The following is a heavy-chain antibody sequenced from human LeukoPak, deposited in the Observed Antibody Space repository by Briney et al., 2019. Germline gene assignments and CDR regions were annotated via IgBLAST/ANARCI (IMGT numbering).Heavy chain of an antibody. CDR3: AREETGGIADY. J-gene: IGHJ4*02. D-gene: IGHD6-13*01. V-gene: IGHV1-18*01. CDR1: GGTFSSYA. CDR2: INPNNGNT. Sequence: ASVKVSCKASGGTFSSYAISWVRQAPGQGLEWMGWINPNNGNTNYAQKLQGRVTMTTDTSTSTAYMEPRSLRSDDTAVYYCAREETGGIADYWGQGTLVTVSS.